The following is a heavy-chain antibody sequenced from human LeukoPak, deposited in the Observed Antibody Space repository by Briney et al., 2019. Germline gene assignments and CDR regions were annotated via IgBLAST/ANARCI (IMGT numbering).Heavy chain of an antibody. J-gene: IGHJ5*02. D-gene: IGHD6-13*01. CDR2: RYDRTKWYN. V-gene: IGHV6-1*01. CDR3: ATEYSSSWSPFDP. Sequence: QTLSLTRAISGDCTSSNSAAWNWLRDSPSRRLELLLRRYDRTKWYNDYAVSVKSRITINPDTSKNQFSLQLNSVTPEDTAVYYCATEYSSSWSPFDPWGQGTLVTVSS. CDR1: GDCTSSNSAA.